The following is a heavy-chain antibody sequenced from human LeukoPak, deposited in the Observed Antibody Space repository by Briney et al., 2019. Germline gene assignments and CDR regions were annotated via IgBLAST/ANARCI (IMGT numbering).Heavy chain of an antibody. Sequence: GGSLRLSCAASGFTFSIYWMSWVRQAPGKGLEWVANIKQDGSEKYYVDSVKGRFTISRDNAKNSLYLQMNSLRAEDTAVYYCARYVLDWFDPWGQGTLVTVSS. CDR1: GFTFSIYW. CDR3: ARYVLDWFDP. V-gene: IGHV3-7*01. D-gene: IGHD3-10*02. CDR2: IKQDGSEK. J-gene: IGHJ5*02.